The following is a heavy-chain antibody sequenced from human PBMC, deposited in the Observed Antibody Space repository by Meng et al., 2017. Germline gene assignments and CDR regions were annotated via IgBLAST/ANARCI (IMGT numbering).Heavy chain of an antibody. J-gene: IGHJ3*02. V-gene: IGHV3-7*01. D-gene: IGHD3-22*01. CDR3: ARVGSSGYNPPDFDI. Sequence: GGSLRLSCAASGFTFSSYAMSWVRQAPGKGLEWVANIKQDGSEKYYVDSVKGRFTISRDNAKNSLYLQMNSLRAEDTAVYYCARVGSSGYNPPDFDIWGQGKRV. CDR1: GFTFSSYA. CDR2: IKQDGSEK.